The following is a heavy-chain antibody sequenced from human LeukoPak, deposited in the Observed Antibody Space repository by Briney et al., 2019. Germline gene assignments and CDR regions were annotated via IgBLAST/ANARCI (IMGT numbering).Heavy chain of an antibody. CDR3: ARDPSGSGNLDY. CDR2: FDPEDGET. V-gene: IGHV1-24*01. J-gene: IGHJ4*02. Sequence: ASVKVSCKVSGYTLTELSMHWVRQAPGKGLEWMGGFDPEDGETIYAQKFQGRVTMTEDTSTDTAYMELSSLRSEDTAVYYCARDPSGSGNLDYWGQGTLVTVSS. D-gene: IGHD3-10*01. CDR1: GYTLTELS.